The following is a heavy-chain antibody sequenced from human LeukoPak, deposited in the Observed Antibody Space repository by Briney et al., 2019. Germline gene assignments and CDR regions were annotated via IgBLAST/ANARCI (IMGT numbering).Heavy chain of an antibody. D-gene: IGHD6-13*01. CDR3: AGAPTSWYENAFDI. Sequence: SETLSLTCAVSGYSISSGYYWGWIRQPPGKGLERIGSIYHSGSTYYNPSLKSRVTISVDTSKNQFSLKLSSVTAADTAVYYCAGAPTSWYENAFDIWGQGTMVTVSS. CDR2: IYHSGST. J-gene: IGHJ3*02. CDR1: GYSISSGYY. V-gene: IGHV4-38-2*01.